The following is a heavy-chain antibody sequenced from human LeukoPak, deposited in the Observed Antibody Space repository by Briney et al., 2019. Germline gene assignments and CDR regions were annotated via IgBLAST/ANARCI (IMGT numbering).Heavy chain of an antibody. Sequence: GGSLRLSCATSGFTSSSYSMNWVRQAPGKGLEWVSSISCSSSYIYYADSVKGRFTISRDNAKNSLYLQMNSLRAEDTAVYYCARGIVGATSPGYWGQGTLVTVSS. CDR3: ARGIVGATSPGY. V-gene: IGHV3-21*01. J-gene: IGHJ4*02. CDR2: ISCSSSYI. D-gene: IGHD1-26*01. CDR1: GFTSSSYS.